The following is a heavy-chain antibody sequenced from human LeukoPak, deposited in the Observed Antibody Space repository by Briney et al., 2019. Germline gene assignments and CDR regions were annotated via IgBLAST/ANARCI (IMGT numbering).Heavy chain of an antibody. CDR1: GFTFDDYA. CDR3: AKDWGLRLGELSSTLFDY. J-gene: IGHJ4*02. V-gene: IGHV3-9*03. CDR2: ISWNSGSI. Sequence: GGSLTLSCAASGFTFDDYAMHWVRQAPGKGLEWVSGISWNSGSIGYADSVKGRFTISRDNAKNSLYLQMNSLRAEDMALYYCAKDWGLRLGELSSTLFDYWGQGTLVTVSS. D-gene: IGHD3-16*02.